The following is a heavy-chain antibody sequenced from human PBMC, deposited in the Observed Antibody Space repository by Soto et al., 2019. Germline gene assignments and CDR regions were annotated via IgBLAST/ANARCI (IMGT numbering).Heavy chain of an antibody. CDR3: ARDGYCSGGSCYLLPYYYYYYMDV. CDR2: ISSSSSYI. CDR1: GFTFSSYS. Sequence: GGSLRLSCAASGFTFSSYSMNWVRQAPGKGLEWVSSISSSSSYIYYADSVKGRFTISRDNAKNSLYLQMNSLRAEDTAVYYCARDGYCSGGSCYLLPYYYYYYMDVWGKWTTVTVSS. J-gene: IGHJ6*03. V-gene: IGHV3-21*01. D-gene: IGHD2-15*01.